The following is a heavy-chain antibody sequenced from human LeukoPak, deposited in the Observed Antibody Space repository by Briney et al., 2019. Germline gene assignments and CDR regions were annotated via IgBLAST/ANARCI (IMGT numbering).Heavy chain of an antibody. CDR3: ARDWAVDGGGTFDI. V-gene: IGHV1-18*01. D-gene: IGHD3-16*01. Sequence: ASVKVSCKASGYTFTSYGISWVRQAPGQGLEWTGWISAYNGNTNYAQKLQGRVTMTTDTSTSTAYMELRSLRSDDTAVYYCARDWAVDGGGTFDIWGQGTMVTVSS. CDR2: ISAYNGNT. J-gene: IGHJ3*02. CDR1: GYTFTSYG.